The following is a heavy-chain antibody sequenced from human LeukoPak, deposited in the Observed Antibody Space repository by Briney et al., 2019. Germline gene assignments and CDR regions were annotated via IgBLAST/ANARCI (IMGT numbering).Heavy chain of an antibody. CDR3: ARGHAGDYDAFDI. J-gene: IGHJ3*02. V-gene: IGHV4-59*01. D-gene: IGHD4-17*01. CDR1: GGSISSYY. Sequence: SETLSLTSTVSGGSISSYYWSWIRQPPGKGLEWIGYIYYSGSTNYNPSLKSRVTISVDTSKNQFSLKLSSVTAADTAVYYCARGHAGDYDAFDIWGQGTMVTVSS. CDR2: IYYSGST.